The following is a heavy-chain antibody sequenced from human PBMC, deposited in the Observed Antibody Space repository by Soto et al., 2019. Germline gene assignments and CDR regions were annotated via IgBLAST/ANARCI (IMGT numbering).Heavy chain of an antibody. V-gene: IGHV1-8*01. D-gene: IGHD3-10*02. CDR1: GYTFTSYD. CDR2: MNPNSGNT. J-gene: IGHJ6*03. CDR3: ARGVFGELLSPYYYYYYMDV. Sequence: VASVKVSCKASGYTFTSYDINWVRQATGQGLEWMGWMNPNSGNTGYAQKFQGRVTMTRNTSISTAYMELSSLRSEDTAVYYCARGVFGELLSPYYYYYYMDVWGKGTTVTVSS.